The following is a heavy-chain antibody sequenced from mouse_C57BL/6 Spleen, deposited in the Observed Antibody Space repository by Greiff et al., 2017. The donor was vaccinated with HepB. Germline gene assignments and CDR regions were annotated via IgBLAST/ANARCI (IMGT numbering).Heavy chain of an antibody. CDR3: ARYGSRYFDV. CDR2: IYPGSGNT. CDR1: GYSFTSYY. J-gene: IGHJ1*03. D-gene: IGHD1-1*01. Sequence: QVQLKESGPELVKPGASVKISCKASGYSFTSYYIHWVKQRPGQGLEWIGWIYPGSGNTKYNEKFKGKATLTADTSSSTAYMQLSSLTSEDSAVYYCARYGSRYFDVWGTGTTVTVSS. V-gene: IGHV1-66*01.